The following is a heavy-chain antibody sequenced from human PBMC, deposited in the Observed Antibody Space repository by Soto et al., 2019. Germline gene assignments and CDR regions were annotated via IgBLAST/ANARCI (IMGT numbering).Heavy chain of an antibody. Sequence: QVQLQESGPGLVKPSGTLSLTCAVFGGSISNSNWWTWVRQPPGKGLDWIGEIFHSGSTNYNSSLMGRVTISVDKANNQFSLKLSSVTAADTAVYYCAHRPIVGAAIWGQGTPVTVPS. V-gene: IGHV4-4*02. CDR2: IFHSGST. D-gene: IGHD1-26*01. CDR3: AHRPIVGAAI. CDR1: GGSISNSNW. J-gene: IGHJ4*02.